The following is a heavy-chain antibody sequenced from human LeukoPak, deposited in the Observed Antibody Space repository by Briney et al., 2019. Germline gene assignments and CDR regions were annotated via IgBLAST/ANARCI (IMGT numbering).Heavy chain of an antibody. V-gene: IGHV3-7*03. CDR1: GFTFSSYW. Sequence: GGSLRLSCAASGFTFSSYWMSWARQDPGKGLEWVANIKQDGSKKYHVDSVKGRFTISRDNAKNSLYLQMNSLRAEDTAVYYCARAHKLRYFDWLYNYWGQGTLVTVSS. CDR2: IKQDGSKK. D-gene: IGHD3-9*01. CDR3: ARAHKLRYFDWLYNY. J-gene: IGHJ4*02.